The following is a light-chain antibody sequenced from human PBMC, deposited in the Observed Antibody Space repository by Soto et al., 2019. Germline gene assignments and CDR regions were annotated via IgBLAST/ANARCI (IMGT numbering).Light chain of an antibody. J-gene: IGLJ1*01. Sequence: QSALTQPASVSGSPGQSITISCTGTSSDVGGYNFVSWYQQHPVKVPKLMIFDVNRRPSGVSDRFSGSKSGNTASLTISGLQAEDECDYYCCSYTSSSTHVFGSGTKLTVL. V-gene: IGLV2-14*03. CDR2: DVN. CDR3: CSYTSSSTHV. CDR1: SSDVGGYNF.